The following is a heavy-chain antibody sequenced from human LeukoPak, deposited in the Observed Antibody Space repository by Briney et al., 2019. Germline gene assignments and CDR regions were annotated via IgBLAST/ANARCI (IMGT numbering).Heavy chain of an antibody. CDR1: GGSISSGSYY. CDR3: ARVXTQPSMYYDFWSGYGSRDAFDI. Sequence: SQTLSLTCTVSGGSISSGSYYWSWIRQPAGKGLEWIGRIYTSRSTNYNPSLKSRVTISVDTSKNQFSLKLSSVTAADPAVYXCARVXTQPSMYYDFWSGYGSRDAFDIWGQGTMVTVSS. CDR2: IYTSRST. J-gene: IGHJ3*02. V-gene: IGHV4-61*02. D-gene: IGHD3-3*01.